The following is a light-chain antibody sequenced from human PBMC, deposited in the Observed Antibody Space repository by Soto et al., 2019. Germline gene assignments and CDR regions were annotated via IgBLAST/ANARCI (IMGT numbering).Light chain of an antibody. V-gene: IGKV3-20*01. CDR3: QKYASSVT. J-gene: IGKJ1*01. CDR1: QSFSSTF. CDR2: GAS. Sequence: EILLTQSPDSLSLSPGDRATLSCRASQSFSSTFFAWYQQKPGQAPRLLIYGASSRATGIPDRFSGSGSVTDLTLTIRRVEPEQFAVYSCQKYASSVTLGQGPKVQIK.